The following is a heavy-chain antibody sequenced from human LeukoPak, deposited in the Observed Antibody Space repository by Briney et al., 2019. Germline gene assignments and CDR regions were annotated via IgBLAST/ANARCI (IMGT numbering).Heavy chain of an antibody. D-gene: IGHD2-15*01. CDR2: VSYRGGT. CDR1: GGSISSSGYY. Sequence: SETLSVTCSASGGSISSSGYYWGWIRQPPGKGLEWIGSVSYRGGTYHNPSLKTRVTISVDTSKNQFSLRLNSVTAADTAVYYCARDSRYSSGGNCHLRFDYWGQGILVTVSS. J-gene: IGHJ4*02. V-gene: IGHV4-39*07. CDR3: ARDSRYSSGGNCHLRFDY.